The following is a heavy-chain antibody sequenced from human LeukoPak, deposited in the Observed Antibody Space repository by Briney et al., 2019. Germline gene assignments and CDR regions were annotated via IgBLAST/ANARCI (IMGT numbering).Heavy chain of an antibody. J-gene: IGHJ4*02. V-gene: IGHV3-15*01. Sequence: GESLRLSCVVSGFTFSDAWMSWVRQAPGKGLEWVSRIKSKTDRGTIDYAAPVKGRFTISRDDSKNTLHLQMNSLKIEDTAVYYCTTGFSTGNWGQGTLVTVSS. CDR2: IKSKTDRGTI. D-gene: IGHD4-17*01. CDR1: GFTFSDAW. CDR3: TTGFSTGN.